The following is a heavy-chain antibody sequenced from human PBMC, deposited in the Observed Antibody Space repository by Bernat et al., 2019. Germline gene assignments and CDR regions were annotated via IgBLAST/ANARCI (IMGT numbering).Heavy chain of an antibody. CDR1: GFTFSSYD. Sequence: EVQLVESGGGLVQPGGSLRLSCAASGFTFSSYDMHWVRQATGKGLEWVSAIGTAGDTYYPGSVKGRFTISRENAKNSVYLQMNSLRAGDTSVYDCVAVAGTSFDYWGQGTLVTVSS. D-gene: IGHD6-19*01. CDR2: IGTAGDT. CDR3: VAVAGTSFDY. J-gene: IGHJ4*02. V-gene: IGHV3-13*04.